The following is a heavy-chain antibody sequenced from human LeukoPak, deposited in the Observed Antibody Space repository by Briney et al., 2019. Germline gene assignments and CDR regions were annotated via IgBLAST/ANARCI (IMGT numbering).Heavy chain of an antibody. CDR3: ARDSPSDSSGYYYFGY. CDR1: GYTFTSYG. Sequence: ASVKVSCKASGYTFTSYGISWVRQAPGQGLEWMGWISAYNGNTNYAQKLQGRVTMTTDTSTSTAYMELRSLRSDDTAVYYCARDSPSDSSGYYYFGYWGQGTPVTVSS. CDR2: ISAYNGNT. V-gene: IGHV1-18*01. D-gene: IGHD3-22*01. J-gene: IGHJ4*02.